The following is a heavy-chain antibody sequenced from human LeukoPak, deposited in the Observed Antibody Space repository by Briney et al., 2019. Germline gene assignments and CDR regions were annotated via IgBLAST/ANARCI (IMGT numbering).Heavy chain of an antibody. J-gene: IGHJ2*01. CDR2: ISAYNGHT. Sequence: GASVKVSCTASGYTFTSYGISWVRQAPGQGLEWMGWISAYNGHTNYAQKLQGRVTMTTDTSTSTAYMELRSLRSDDTAVYYCARDYYDSSGYRYFDLWGRGTLVTVSS. CDR3: ARDYYDSSGYRYFDL. CDR1: GYTFTSYG. V-gene: IGHV1-18*01. D-gene: IGHD3-22*01.